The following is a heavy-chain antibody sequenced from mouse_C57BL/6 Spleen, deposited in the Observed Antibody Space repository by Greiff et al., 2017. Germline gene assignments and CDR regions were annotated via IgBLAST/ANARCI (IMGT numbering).Heavy chain of an antibody. D-gene: IGHD1-1*01. Sequence: VQLQQSGAELVKPGASVKISCKASGYAFSSYWMNWVKQRPGKGLEWIGQIYPGDGDTNYNGKFKGKATLTADKSSSTAYMQLSSLTSEDSAVYFCARCATTVVATKAMDYWGQGTSVTVSS. CDR1: GYAFSSYW. V-gene: IGHV1-80*01. J-gene: IGHJ4*01. CDR3: ARCATTVVATKAMDY. CDR2: IYPGDGDT.